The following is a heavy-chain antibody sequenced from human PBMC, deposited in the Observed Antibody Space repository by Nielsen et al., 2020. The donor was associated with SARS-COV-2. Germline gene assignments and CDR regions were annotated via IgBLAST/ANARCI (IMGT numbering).Heavy chain of an antibody. J-gene: IGHJ6*02. D-gene: IGHD3-10*01. Sequence: SVRVSCKASGGTFSSYAISWVRQAPGQGLEWMGGIIPIFGTANYAQKFQGRVTITADESTSTAYMELSGLRSEDTAVYYCARDSPITMVRGVSYYYYGMDVWGQGTTVTVSS. CDR3: ARDSPITMVRGVSYYYYGMDV. CDR2: IIPIFGTA. V-gene: IGHV1-69*13. CDR1: GGTFSSYA.